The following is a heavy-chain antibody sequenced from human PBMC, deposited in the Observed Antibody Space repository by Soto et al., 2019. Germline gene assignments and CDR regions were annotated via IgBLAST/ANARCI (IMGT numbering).Heavy chain of an antibody. CDR2: IIPIFGTT. J-gene: IGHJ6*02. CDR3: VRDLVLAPGDFNYGMDV. D-gene: IGHD2-8*01. Sequence: GASVKVSCKASGGTFSTHGISWVRQAPGQGLEWMGGIIPIFGTTNYAHKFQGRVTITADKSTSTAYMELSSLRSEDTAVYYCVRDLVLAPGDFNYGMDVWAQGSMVTVSS. V-gene: IGHV1-69*06. CDR1: GGTFSTHG.